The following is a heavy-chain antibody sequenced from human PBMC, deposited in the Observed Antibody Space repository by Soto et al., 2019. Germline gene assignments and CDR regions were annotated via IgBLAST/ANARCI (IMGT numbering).Heavy chain of an antibody. CDR1: GDSISSGGYY. CDR3: ARSSTSANYFDY. J-gene: IGHJ4*02. V-gene: IGHV4-31*03. Sequence: QVQLQESGAGLVKPSQTLSLTCTVSGDSISSGGYYWSWIRQHPGKGLEWIGYIYYSGSTYYNPSLKSRVTISVDTSKNQFSLKLSSVTAADTAVYYCARSSTSANYFDYWGQGTLVTVSS. D-gene: IGHD2-2*01. CDR2: IYYSGST.